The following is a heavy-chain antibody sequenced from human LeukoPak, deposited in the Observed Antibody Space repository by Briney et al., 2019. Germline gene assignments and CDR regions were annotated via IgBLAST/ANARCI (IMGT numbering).Heavy chain of an antibody. CDR3: ARDRPIGWELRDYYYYYMDV. V-gene: IGHV4-4*07. J-gene: IGHJ6*03. CDR2: IYTSGST. CDR1: GRCVSRDD. D-gene: IGHD1-26*01. Sequence: PSEPLYLTCTVYGRCVSRDDRSRIKQKAGKGLEWIGRIYTSGSTNYNPSLTSRVTMSVDTSKNQFSLKLSSVTAADTAVYYCARDRPIGWELRDYYYYYMDVWGKGTTVTVSS.